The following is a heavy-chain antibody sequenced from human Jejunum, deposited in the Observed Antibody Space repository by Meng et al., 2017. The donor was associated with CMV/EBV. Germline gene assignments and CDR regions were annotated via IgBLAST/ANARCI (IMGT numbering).Heavy chain of an antibody. CDR3: ARDQPNYYDPSHSFQY. Sequence: SGFDLSSYWMSWVRQAPGKGLEWVANIKEDGSERFFVDSVKGRFTISRDDAQNSVYLEMNSLKVEDTGVYYCARDQPNYYDPSHSFQYWGQGTLVTVSS. CDR2: IKEDGSER. CDR1: GFDLSSYW. J-gene: IGHJ1*01. D-gene: IGHD3-3*01. V-gene: IGHV3-7*01.